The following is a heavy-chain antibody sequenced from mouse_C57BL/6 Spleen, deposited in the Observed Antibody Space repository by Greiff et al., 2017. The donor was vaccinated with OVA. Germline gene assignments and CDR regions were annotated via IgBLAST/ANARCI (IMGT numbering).Heavy chain of an antibody. Sequence: EVKLVASGGGLVKPGGSLKLSCAASGFTFSDYGMHWVRQAPEKGLEWVAYISSGSSTIYYAESVKGRFTISRDNAKNTLFLQMTSLMSEDTAMYYCARPDSNYVDWYFDVWGTGTTVTVSS. CDR3: ARPDSNYVDWYFDV. D-gene: IGHD2-5*01. CDR2: ISSGSSTI. V-gene: IGHV5-17*01. CDR1: GFTFSDYG. J-gene: IGHJ1*03.